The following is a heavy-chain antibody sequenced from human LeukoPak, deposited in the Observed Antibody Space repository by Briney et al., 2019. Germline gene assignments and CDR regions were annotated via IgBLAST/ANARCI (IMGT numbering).Heavy chain of an antibody. CDR2: IKTDGSST. Sequence: GGSLRLSCAASGFTFSTYWIHWVRQGPGNGLVWVSRIKTDGSSTSYADSVKGRFTISRDNAKNTVYLQMSSLRAEDTAVYYCVRDPHGSGSSNSPHDAFDIWGHGTMVTVSS. D-gene: IGHD3-10*01. CDR1: GFTFSTYW. V-gene: IGHV3-74*01. J-gene: IGHJ3*02. CDR3: VRDPHGSGSSNSPHDAFDI.